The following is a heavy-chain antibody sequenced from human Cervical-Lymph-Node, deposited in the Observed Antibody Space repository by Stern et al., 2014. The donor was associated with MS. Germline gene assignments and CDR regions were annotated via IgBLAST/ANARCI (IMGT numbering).Heavy chain of an antibody. J-gene: IGHJ6*02. CDR3: AVTGDPFYYYGMDV. Sequence: QLQLQESGPGLVKPSETLSLTCTVSGGSISSSSYYWGWIRQPPGKGLEWIGNFYYSGSTYYNPSLKSRGTISVDTSKNQFSLKLSSVTAADTAVYYCAVTGDPFYYYGMDVWGQGTTVTVSS. D-gene: IGHD7-27*01. V-gene: IGHV4-39*01. CDR1: GGSISSSSYY. CDR2: FYYSGST.